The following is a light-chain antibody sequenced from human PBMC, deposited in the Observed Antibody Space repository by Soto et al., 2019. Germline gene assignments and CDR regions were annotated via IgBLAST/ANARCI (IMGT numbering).Light chain of an antibody. V-gene: IGKV3-15*01. Sequence: DMVLTQSPGTLSLSPGERATLSCRASQSVNSNYLAWYQQHTGQPPRLLIYGISTRATGIPARFSGSGSGTEFSLTISSLQSEDFAVYYCQQYSKWPITFGQGTRLEIK. CDR2: GIS. CDR1: QSVNSN. CDR3: QQYSKWPIT. J-gene: IGKJ5*01.